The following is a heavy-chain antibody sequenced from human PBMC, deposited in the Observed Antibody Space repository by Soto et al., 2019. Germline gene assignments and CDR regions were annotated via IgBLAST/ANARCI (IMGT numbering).Heavy chain of an antibody. J-gene: IGHJ4*02. D-gene: IGHD2-15*01. CDR1: GFSLSTSGVG. CDR2: IYWDDDK. CDR3: AHRPSYCSGGSCYSGFDY. V-gene: IGHV2-5*02. Sequence: QITLKESGPPLVKPTQTLTLTCTFSGFSLSTSGVGVGWIRQPPGKALEWLALIYWDDDKRYSPSLKSRLTITKDTSKTHVVLTMTNMDPVDTATYYCAHRPSYCSGGSCYSGFDYWGQGTLVTVSS.